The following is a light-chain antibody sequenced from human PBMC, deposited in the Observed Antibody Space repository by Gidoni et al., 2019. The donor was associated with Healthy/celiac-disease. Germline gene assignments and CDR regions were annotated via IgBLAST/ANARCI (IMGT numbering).Light chain of an antibody. J-gene: IGKJ1*01. Sequence: EIVLTQSPGSLSLSPGERATLSCRASQSVSSSYLAWYQQTPGQAPRLLIYGASTRATGIPDRCSGSGSGTDFTLIISRLEPEDFAVYYCQQYGSSPWTFGQGTKVEIK. CDR3: QQYGSSPWT. V-gene: IGKV3-20*01. CDR2: GAS. CDR1: QSVSSSY.